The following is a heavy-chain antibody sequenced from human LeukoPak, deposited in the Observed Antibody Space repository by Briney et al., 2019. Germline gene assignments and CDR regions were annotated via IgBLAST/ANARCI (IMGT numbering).Heavy chain of an antibody. V-gene: IGHV3-23*01. CDR3: AKEEGYYDILTGYPPDY. CDR1: GFTFSSYA. CDR2: ISGSGGST. J-gene: IGHJ4*02. D-gene: IGHD3-9*01. Sequence: GGSLRLSCAASGFTFSSYAMSWVRQAPGKGLEWVSAISGSGGSTYYADSVKGRFTISRDNSKNTLYLQMNSLRAEDTAVYYCAKEEGYYDILTGYPPDYWGQGTLVTVSS.